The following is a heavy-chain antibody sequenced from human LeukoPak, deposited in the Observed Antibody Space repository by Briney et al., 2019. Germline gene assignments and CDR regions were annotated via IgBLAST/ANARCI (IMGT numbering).Heavy chain of an antibody. D-gene: IGHD3/OR15-3a*01. CDR1: GFTFSSYA. J-gene: IGHJ4*02. Sequence: GGSLRLSCAASGFTFSSYAMSWVRQAPGKGLEWVSAISGSGGSTYYADSVKGRFTISKDNSKNTLYLQMNSLRAEDTAVYYCAGGLARYYFDYWGQGTLVTVSS. CDR3: AGGLARYYFDY. CDR2: ISGSGGST. V-gene: IGHV3-23*01.